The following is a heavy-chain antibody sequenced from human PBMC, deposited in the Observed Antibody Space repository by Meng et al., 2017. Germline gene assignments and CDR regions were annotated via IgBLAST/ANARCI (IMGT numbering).Heavy chain of an antibody. D-gene: IGHD2-21*02. V-gene: IGHV2-5*02. CDR2: IYWDDDK. Sequence: ITLKELGPPLVNPTQTLRLTCTFSGFSLSTSGVGVGWIRQPPGKALEWLALIYWDDDKRYSPSLKSRLTITKDTSKNQVVLTMTNMDPVDTATYYCAHRRGDSREGWFDPWGQGTLVTVSS. CDR1: GFSLSTSGVG. J-gene: IGHJ5*02. CDR3: AHRRGDSREGWFDP.